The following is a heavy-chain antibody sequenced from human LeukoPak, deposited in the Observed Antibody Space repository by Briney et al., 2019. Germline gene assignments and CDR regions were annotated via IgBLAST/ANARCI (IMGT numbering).Heavy chain of an antibody. CDR1: GGSISSGSYY. CDR3: AREGLNMVRGVIPKEAWGWFDP. Sequence: SQTLSLTCTVSGGSISSGSYYWHWIRQPAGKGLEWIGRIYTSGSTNYNPSLKSRVTISVDTSKNQFSLKLRSVTAADTAVYYCAREGLNMVRGVIPKEAWGWFDPWGQGTLVTVSS. CDR2: IYTSGST. D-gene: IGHD3-10*01. J-gene: IGHJ5*02. V-gene: IGHV4-61*02.